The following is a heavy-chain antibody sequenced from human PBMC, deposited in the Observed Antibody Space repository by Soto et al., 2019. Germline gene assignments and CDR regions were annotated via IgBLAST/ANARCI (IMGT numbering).Heavy chain of an antibody. CDR3: TRLHYDSSGYDY. CDR1: GFTFSGSA. Sequence: GESLKISCAASGFTFSGSAMHWVRQASGKGLEWVGRIRSKANSYATAYAASVKGRFTISRDDSKNTAYLQMNSLKTEDTAVYYCTRLHYDSSGYDYWGQGTLVTVSS. V-gene: IGHV3-73*01. J-gene: IGHJ4*02. D-gene: IGHD3-22*01. CDR2: IRSKANSYAT.